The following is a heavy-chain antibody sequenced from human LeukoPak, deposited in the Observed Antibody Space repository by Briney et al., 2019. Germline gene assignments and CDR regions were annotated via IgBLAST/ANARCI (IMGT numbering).Heavy chain of an antibody. V-gene: IGHV3-74*01. Sequence: GSLRLSCAASGFTFSNHWMHWVRQAPGKELVWVSRINTDGSRTSYADSVKGRFTISRDNARNTLYLQVNSLRAEDTAVYYCARGYGYTYGGGWFDTWGQGTLVTVSS. CDR1: GFTFSNHW. D-gene: IGHD5-18*01. CDR3: ARGYGYTYGGGWFDT. CDR2: INTDGSRT. J-gene: IGHJ5*02.